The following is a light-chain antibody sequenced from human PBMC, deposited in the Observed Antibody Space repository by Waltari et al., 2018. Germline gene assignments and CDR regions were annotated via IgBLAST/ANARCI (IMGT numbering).Light chain of an antibody. CDR2: KDP. J-gene: IGLJ2*01. CDR3: HAAADNNWF. CDR1: VLAENY. V-gene: IGLV3-27*01. Sequence: YDLTQPFSVSVSPGQTATITCSGDVLAENYVRWFQQKPGQAPTLILYKDPGRPSGIPGRFSGSISGSTVTLTIRGALLEDEADYHCHAAADNNWFFGGGTKLTVL.